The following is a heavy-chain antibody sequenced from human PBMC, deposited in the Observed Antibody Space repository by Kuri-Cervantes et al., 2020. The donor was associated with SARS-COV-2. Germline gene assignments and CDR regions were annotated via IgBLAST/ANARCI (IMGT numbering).Heavy chain of an antibody. CDR2: ISGSGGST. D-gene: IGHD1-26*01. CDR1: GFTFSSYA. Sequence: GESLKISCAASGFTFSSYAMSWVRQAPGKGLEWVSAISGSGGSTYYADSVKGRFTISRDNPKNTLYLQMNSLRAEDTAVYYCAKASLVGYYYYYMDVWGKGTTVTVSS. V-gene: IGHV3-23*01. CDR3: AKASLVGYYYYYMDV. J-gene: IGHJ6*03.